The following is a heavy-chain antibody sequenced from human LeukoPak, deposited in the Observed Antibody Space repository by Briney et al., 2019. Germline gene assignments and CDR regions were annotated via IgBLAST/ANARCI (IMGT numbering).Heavy chain of an antibody. D-gene: IGHD2-15*01. CDR1: GYTFTSYD. Sequence: ASVKVSCKASGYTFTSYDINWVRQATGQGLEWMGWMNPNSGNTGYAQKFQGRVTMTRNTSISTAYMELSSLRSEDTAVYYCASSQFGRSCHVVAFDIWGQGTMVTVSS. CDR2: MNPNSGNT. V-gene: IGHV1-8*01. CDR3: ASSQFGRSCHVVAFDI. J-gene: IGHJ3*02.